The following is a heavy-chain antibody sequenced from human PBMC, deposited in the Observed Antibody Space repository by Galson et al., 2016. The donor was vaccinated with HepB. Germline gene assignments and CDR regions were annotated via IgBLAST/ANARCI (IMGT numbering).Heavy chain of an antibody. CDR1: GFTFSIFA. D-gene: IGHD4-17*01. CDR2: ISDNGGST. V-gene: IGHV3-23*01. Sequence: SLRLSCAASGFTFSIFAMNWVRQAPGKGLEWVSGISDNGGSTYYVDSVKGRFTISRDNFKNMLYLQMNSLRAEDTAVYYCAKKWSYGDYSYFDYWGQGTLVTVSS. CDR3: AKKWSYGDYSYFDY. J-gene: IGHJ4*02.